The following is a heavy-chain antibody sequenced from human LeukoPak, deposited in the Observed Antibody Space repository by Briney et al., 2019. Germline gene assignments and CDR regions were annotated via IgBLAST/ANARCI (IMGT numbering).Heavy chain of an antibody. CDR1: GYTFTSYG. Sequence: ASVKVSCKASGYTFTSYGISWVRQAPGQGLEWMGWISAYNGNTNYAQKLQGRVTMTTDTSTSTAYMELRSLRSDDTAVYYSAATPGCSGGSCYLVGFDPWGQGTLVTVSS. CDR2: ISAYNGNT. V-gene: IGHV1-18*01. D-gene: IGHD2-15*01. CDR3: AATPGCSGGSCYLVGFDP. J-gene: IGHJ5*02.